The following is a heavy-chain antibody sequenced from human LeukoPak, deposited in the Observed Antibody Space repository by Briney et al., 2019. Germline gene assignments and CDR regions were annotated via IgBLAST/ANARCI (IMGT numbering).Heavy chain of an antibody. Sequence: PGGSLRLSCAASGFTFSSYSMNWVRQAPGKGLEWVSSISSSSSYIYYADLVKGRFTISRDNAKNSLYLQMNSLRAEDTAVYYCARDRYPRVRTVVTPTKVSPTNWFDPWGQGTLVSVSS. V-gene: IGHV3-21*01. D-gene: IGHD4-23*01. CDR1: GFTFSSYS. CDR2: ISSSSSYI. J-gene: IGHJ5*02. CDR3: ARDRYPRVRTVVTPTKVSPTNWFDP.